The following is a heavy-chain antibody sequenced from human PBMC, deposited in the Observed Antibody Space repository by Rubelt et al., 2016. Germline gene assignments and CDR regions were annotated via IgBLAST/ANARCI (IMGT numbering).Heavy chain of an antibody. J-gene: IGHJ4*02. CDR2: IYYSGST. Sequence: QVQLQESGPGLVKPSETLSLTCTVSGGSISSYYWSWIRQPPGKGLEWIGYIYYSGSTNYNPSLKSRVTISVDTSKNQFSLKLGSVTAADTAVYYCARGYGSGSYLAPTFDYWGQGTLVTVSS. V-gene: IGHV4-59*01. CDR1: GGSISSYY. CDR3: ARGYGSGSYLAPTFDY. D-gene: IGHD3-10*01.